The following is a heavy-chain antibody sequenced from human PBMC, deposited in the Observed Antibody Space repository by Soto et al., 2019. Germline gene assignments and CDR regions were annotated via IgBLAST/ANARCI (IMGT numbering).Heavy chain of an antibody. J-gene: IGHJ3*02. Sequence: PGGSLRLSCAASGFTLSNYGVHWVRQAPGKGLEWVAVISYDGSNKYYGDSVKGRFTISRDNSKNTLYLEMNSLRAEDTAVYYCAKELWGNNGAFDIWGQGTMVTVSS. V-gene: IGHV3-30*18. CDR1: GFTLSNYG. D-gene: IGHD3-16*01. CDR2: ISYDGSNK. CDR3: AKELWGNNGAFDI.